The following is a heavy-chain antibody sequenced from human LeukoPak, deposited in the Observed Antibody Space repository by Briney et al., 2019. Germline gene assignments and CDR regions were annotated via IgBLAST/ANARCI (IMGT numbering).Heavy chain of an antibody. D-gene: IGHD6-19*01. V-gene: IGHV3-30-3*01. Sequence: PGGSLRLPCAASGFTFSSYAMHWVRQAPGKGLEWVAVISYDGSNKYYADSVKGRFTISRDNSKNTLYLQMNSLRAEDTAVYYCARDRVGYSSGYLFDYWGQGTLVTVSS. J-gene: IGHJ4*02. CDR2: ISYDGSNK. CDR3: ARDRVGYSSGYLFDY. CDR1: GFTFSSYA.